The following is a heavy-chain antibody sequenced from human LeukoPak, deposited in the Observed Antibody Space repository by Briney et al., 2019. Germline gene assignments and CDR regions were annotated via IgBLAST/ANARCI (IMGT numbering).Heavy chain of an antibody. CDR1: GFTFNIYG. CDR2: IGGSGSHT. Sequence: GGSLRLSCAASGFTFNIYGMNWVGQAPGKGLEWVSGIGGSGSHTYYADSVKGRFTISRDNSKNTMYLHVNSLRAEDTALYFCARDERSIQFNFWGQGTLVTVSS. D-gene: IGHD5-24*01. CDR3: ARDERSIQFNF. V-gene: IGHV3-23*01. J-gene: IGHJ4*02.